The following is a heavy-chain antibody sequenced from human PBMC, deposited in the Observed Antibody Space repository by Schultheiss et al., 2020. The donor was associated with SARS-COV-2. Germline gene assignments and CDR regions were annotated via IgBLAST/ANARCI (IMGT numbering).Heavy chain of an antibody. V-gene: IGHV4-59*12. CDR2: IYHAGTT. D-gene: IGHD2-15*01. J-gene: IGHJ5*02. CDR3: ARVFAYCSGGSCYSDWFDP. Sequence: SETLSLTCTVSGGSISSYYWSWIRQPPGKGLEWIGYIYHAGTTFYNPSLKSRVTLSIDRSKNQFSLKLSSVTAADTAVYYCARVFAYCSGGSCYSDWFDPWGQGTLVTVSS. CDR1: GGSISSYY.